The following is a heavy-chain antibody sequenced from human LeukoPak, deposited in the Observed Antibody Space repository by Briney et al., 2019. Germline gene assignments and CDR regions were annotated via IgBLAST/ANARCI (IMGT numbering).Heavy chain of an antibody. D-gene: IGHD3-22*01. J-gene: IGHJ4*02. CDR3: AGDPYYYDSSGYYSG. V-gene: IGHV1-2*02. CDR1: GYTFTGYY. CDR2: INPNSGGT. Sequence: GASVKVSCKASGYTFTGYYMHWVRQAPGQGLEWMGWINPNSGGTNYAQKFQGRVAMTRDTSISTAYMELSRLRSDDTAVYYCAGDPYYYDSSGYYSGWGQGTLVTVSS.